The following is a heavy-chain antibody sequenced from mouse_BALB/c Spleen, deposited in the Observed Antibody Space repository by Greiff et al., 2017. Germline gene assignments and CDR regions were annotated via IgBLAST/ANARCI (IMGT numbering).Heavy chain of an antibody. CDR2: ISSGGGST. CDR1: GFAFSSYD. CDR3: ARHGGRYYFDY. J-gene: IGHJ2*01. V-gene: IGHV5-12-1*01. Sequence: EVKVVESGGGLVKPGGSLKLSCAASGFAFSSYDMSWVRQTPEKRLEWVAYISSGGGSTYYPDTVKGRFTISRDNAKNTLYLQMSSLKSEDTAMYYCARHGGRYYFDYWGQGTTLTVSS.